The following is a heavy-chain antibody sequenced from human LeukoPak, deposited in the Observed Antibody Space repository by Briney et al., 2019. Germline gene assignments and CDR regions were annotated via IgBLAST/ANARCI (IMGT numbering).Heavy chain of an antibody. CDR3: AKQFGRYYYYMDV. D-gene: IGHD1-26*01. CDR2: LSGSGTRT. J-gene: IGHJ6*03. CDR1: GFPFSSYG. Sequence: PGGSLRLSCAGSGFPFSSYGMSWVRQAPGKGLEWVSDLSGSGTRTYYADSVKGRFTISRDDSKNTLYLEMNSLRVEDTAVYYCAKQFGRYYYYMDVWGKGTTVIISS. V-gene: IGHV3-23*01.